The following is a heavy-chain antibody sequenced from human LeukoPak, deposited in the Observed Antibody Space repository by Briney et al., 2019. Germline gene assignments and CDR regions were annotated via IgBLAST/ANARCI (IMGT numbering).Heavy chain of an antibody. Sequence: GGSLRLSCAASGFTFSSYAMSWVRQAPGKGLEWVSAISGSGDSTYYADSVKGRFTVSRDNSKNTLYLQMNSLRAEDTAVYYCAKRSTYYDFWSGVDYWGQGTLVTVSS. CDR3: AKRSTYYDFWSGVDY. CDR1: GFTFSSYA. J-gene: IGHJ4*02. D-gene: IGHD3-3*01. CDR2: ISGSGDST. V-gene: IGHV3-23*01.